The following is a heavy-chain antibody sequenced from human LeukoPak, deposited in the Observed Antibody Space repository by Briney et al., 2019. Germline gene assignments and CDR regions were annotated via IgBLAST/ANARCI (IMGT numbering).Heavy chain of an antibody. CDR2: IKGDASEK. J-gene: IGHJ5*02. Sequence: GGSLTLSWAVSGFSINNYWMTWYRQAPGKGLECVAHIKGDASEKYYLDSVKGRFTISRDNAKNSLYLQMNSLRAEDTAVYYCARQAGVTWGQGTLVTVSS. CDR1: GFSINNYW. V-gene: IGHV3-7*01. D-gene: IGHD6-19*01. CDR3: ARQAGVT.